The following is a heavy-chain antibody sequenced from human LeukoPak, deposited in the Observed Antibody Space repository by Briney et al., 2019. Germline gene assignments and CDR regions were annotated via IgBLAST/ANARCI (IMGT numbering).Heavy chain of an antibody. V-gene: IGHV4-61*02. CDR3: ASEVIAVAAALGFDYYYYMDV. CDR2: IYTSGST. CDR1: GGSISSGSYY. J-gene: IGHJ6*03. Sequence: PSETLSLTCTVSGGSISSGSYYWSWIRQPAGKGLEWIVRIYTSGSTNYNPSLKSRVTISVDTSKNQFSLKLSSVTAADTAVYYCASEVIAVAAALGFDYYYYMDVWGKGTTVTVSS. D-gene: IGHD6-19*01.